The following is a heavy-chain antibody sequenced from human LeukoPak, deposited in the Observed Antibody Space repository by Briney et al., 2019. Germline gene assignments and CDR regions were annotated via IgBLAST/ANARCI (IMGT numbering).Heavy chain of an antibody. D-gene: IGHD3-10*01. CDR1: GYTFTSYY. CDR2: INPNSGGT. J-gene: IGHJ5*02. CDR3: ARDPITMVRGGKVWFDP. Sequence: GASVKVSCKASGYTFTSYYMHWVRQAPGQGLEWMGWINPNSGGTNYAQKFQGRVTMTRDTSISTAYMELSRLRSDDTAVYYCARDPITMVRGGKVWFDPWGQGTLVTVSS. V-gene: IGHV1-2*02.